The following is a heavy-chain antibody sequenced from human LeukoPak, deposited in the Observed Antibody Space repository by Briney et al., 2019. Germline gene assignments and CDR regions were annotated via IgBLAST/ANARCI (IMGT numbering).Heavy chain of an antibody. Sequence: PSETLSLTCAVYGGSFSGYYWSWIRQPPGKGLEWIGEINHSGSTNYNPSLKSRVTISVDTSKNQFSLKLSSVTAADTAVYYCARAGKENIVLMVYARRTFDYWGQGTLVTVS. CDR3: ARAGKENIVLMVYARRTFDY. D-gene: IGHD2-8*01. CDR2: INHSGST. J-gene: IGHJ4*02. CDR1: GGSFSGYY. V-gene: IGHV4-34*01.